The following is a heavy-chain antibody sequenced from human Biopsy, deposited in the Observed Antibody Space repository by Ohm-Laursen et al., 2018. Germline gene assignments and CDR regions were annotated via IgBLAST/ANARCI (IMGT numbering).Heavy chain of an antibody. D-gene: IGHD5-12*01. J-gene: IGHJ6*02. CDR2: IYYDGIT. CDR3: ARVAGGYAYYYGMDV. Sequence: SETLSLTCAVSGYSVTNDYYWGWIRQPPGKGLEWIGNIYYDGITYYNPSLKSRVAMSVDTSKNHFSLRWTSVTAADTAVYYCARVAGGYAYYYGMDVWGQGTTVIVSS. V-gene: IGHV4-38-2*01. CDR1: GYSVTNDYY.